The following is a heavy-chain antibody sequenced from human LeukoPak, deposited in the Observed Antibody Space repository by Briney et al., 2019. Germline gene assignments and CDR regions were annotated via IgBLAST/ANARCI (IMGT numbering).Heavy chain of an antibody. V-gene: IGHV1-69*13. J-gene: IGHJ6*03. D-gene: IGHD3-16*02. CDR2: IIPVFGTA. CDR3: STSQPRVVFVELSSYYYYMDV. CDR1: ACSSSSYA. Sequence: GASVKVSCKSTACSSSSYAISWIRLAPGQGLEWMGGIIPVFGTANYAQKFQGRVTITADESTSTAYMELSSLRSEDTAVYYCSTSQPRVVFVELSSYYYYMDVWGKGTTVTVSS.